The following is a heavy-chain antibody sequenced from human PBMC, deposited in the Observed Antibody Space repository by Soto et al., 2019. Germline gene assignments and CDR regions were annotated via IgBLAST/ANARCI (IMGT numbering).Heavy chain of an antibody. Sequence: VKLVESGGGVVQPGGSLRLSCAASGFTFNIYGMHWVRQAPDKGLEWVALISYDGSNQYYADSVKGRFTISRDNSKNTLVLQMNSVRADDTAVYYCAKDQASGQGSFDSWGQGTLVTVSS. J-gene: IGHJ4*02. CDR1: GFTFNIYG. CDR3: AKDQASGQGSFDS. V-gene: IGHV3-30*18. CDR2: ISYDGSNQ.